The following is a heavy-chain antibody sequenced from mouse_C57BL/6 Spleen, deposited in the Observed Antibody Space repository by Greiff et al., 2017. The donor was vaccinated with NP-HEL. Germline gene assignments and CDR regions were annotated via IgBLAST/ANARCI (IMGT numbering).Heavy chain of an antibody. CDR2: IDPSDSYT. J-gene: IGHJ4*01. CDR3: ARPYYGSSRYAMDY. D-gene: IGHD1-1*01. V-gene: IGHV1-69*01. Sequence: VQLQQPGAELVMPGASVKLSCKASGYTFTSYWMHWVKQRPGQGLEWIGEIDPSDSYTNYNQKFKGKSTLTVDKSSSTAYMQLSSLTSEDSAVYYCARPYYGSSRYAMDYWGQGTSVTVSS. CDR1: GYTFTSYW.